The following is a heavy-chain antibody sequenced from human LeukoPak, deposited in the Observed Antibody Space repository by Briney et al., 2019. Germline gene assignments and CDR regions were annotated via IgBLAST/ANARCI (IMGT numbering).Heavy chain of an antibody. CDR3: ARDQGIGAAGYDF. Sequence: GASVKVSCKVSGYRLTDGFIQWVRQAPGEGLEWVGGFDPEEGKKLYARKFQGRVTTTEDTSTDIAYMELHSLTSEDAAVYYCARDQGIGAAGYDFWGQGTLVTVSS. CDR2: FDPEEGKK. J-gene: IGHJ4*02. CDR1: GYRLTDGF. D-gene: IGHD6-13*01. V-gene: IGHV1-24*01.